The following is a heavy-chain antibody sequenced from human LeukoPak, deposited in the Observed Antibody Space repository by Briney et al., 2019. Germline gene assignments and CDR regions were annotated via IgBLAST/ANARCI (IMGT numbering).Heavy chain of an antibody. J-gene: IGHJ4*02. D-gene: IGHD5-18*01. CDR1: GGSFSGFY. Sequence: PSETLSLTCAVYGGSFSGFYWSWVRQPPGKGLEWIGEISHSGTTYFNPSLKSRVTVSVDTSKSQFPLRLDSMTAADTAVYYCARGGLDTRRGGYFDYWGQGILVTVSS. V-gene: IGHV4-34*01. CDR2: ISHSGTT. CDR3: ARGGLDTRRGGYFDY.